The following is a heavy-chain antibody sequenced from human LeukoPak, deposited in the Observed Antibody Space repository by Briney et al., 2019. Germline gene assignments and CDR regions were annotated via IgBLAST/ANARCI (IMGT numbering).Heavy chain of an antibody. V-gene: IGHV3-48*01. CDR1: GFTFSSYS. CDR3: ARDRGEYSYAYDY. Sequence: GGSLRLSCAASGFTFSSYSMNWVRQAPGKGLEWVSYISSSSSTIYYADSVKGRFTISRDNAKNSLYLQMNSLRAGDTAVYYCARDRGEYSYAYDYWGQGTLVTVSS. J-gene: IGHJ4*02. CDR2: ISSSSSTI. D-gene: IGHD5-18*01.